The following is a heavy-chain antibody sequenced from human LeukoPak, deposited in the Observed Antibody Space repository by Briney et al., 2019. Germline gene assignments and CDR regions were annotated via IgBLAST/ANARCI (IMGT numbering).Heavy chain of an antibody. CDR3: ASGVSLGYPQSY. D-gene: IGHD5-18*01. CDR1: GYTFTSYD. J-gene: IGHJ4*02. Sequence: GASVKVSCKASGYTFTSYDINWVRQATGQGLEWMGWMNPNSGNTGYAQKFQGRVTMTRNTSISTAYMELSSLRSEDTAVFYCASGVSLGYPQSYWGQGTLVTVSS. CDR2: MNPNSGNT. V-gene: IGHV1-8*01.